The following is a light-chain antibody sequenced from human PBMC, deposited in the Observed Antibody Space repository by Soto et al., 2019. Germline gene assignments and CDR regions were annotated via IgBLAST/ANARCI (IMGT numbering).Light chain of an antibody. Sequence: DIVMTQSPDSLAVSLGERATINCKSSQSVLYSSNNKNYLAWYQQKPGQPPKLLIYWASSRESGVPERFSGSGSGTDLTLTISSLQAEDVAVYYCQQYYSTPRTFGQGTKVEIK. CDR3: QQYYSTPRT. CDR1: QSVLYSSNNKNY. V-gene: IGKV4-1*01. CDR2: WAS. J-gene: IGKJ1*01.